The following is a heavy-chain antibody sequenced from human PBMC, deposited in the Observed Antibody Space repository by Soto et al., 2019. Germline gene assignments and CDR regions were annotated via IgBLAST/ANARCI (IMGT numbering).Heavy chain of an antibody. V-gene: IGHV4-39*01. CDR2: IYYDGST. Sequence: QLQLQESGPGLVKPSETLSLTCSVSGGSISSSTYYWGWIRQPPGKGLEWIGTIYYDGSTYYNPSLKSRVTISVDTSKNQFSLKLSSVTAADTAVYYCARHAGHILVEVALIDYWGLGALVTVSS. J-gene: IGHJ4*02. CDR3: ARHAGHILVEVALIDY. CDR1: GGSISSSTYY. D-gene: IGHD2-21*01.